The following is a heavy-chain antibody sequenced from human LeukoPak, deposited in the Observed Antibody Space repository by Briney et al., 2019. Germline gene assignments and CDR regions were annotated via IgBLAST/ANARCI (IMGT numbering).Heavy chain of an antibody. CDR2: ISYDGSNK. V-gene: IGHV3-30*18. CDR3: AKDVAAAGSTYFDY. J-gene: IGHJ4*02. Sequence: GGSLRLSCAAPGFTVSSNYMSWVRQAPGKGLEWVAVISYDGSNKYYADSVKGRFTISRDNSKNTLYLQMNSLRAEDTAVYYCAKDVAAAGSTYFDYWGQGTLVTVSS. CDR1: GFTVSSNY. D-gene: IGHD6-13*01.